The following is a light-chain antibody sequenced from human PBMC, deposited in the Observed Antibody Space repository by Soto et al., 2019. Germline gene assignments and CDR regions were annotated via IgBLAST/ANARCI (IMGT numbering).Light chain of an antibody. V-gene: IGLV2-14*01. CDR1: INDIGSYDY. CDR2: EVS. J-gene: IGLJ2*01. CDR3: TSFARGISIL. Sequence: QAASVSGSPGQWITISCTGSINDIGSYDYVSWYQQHPGKAPKLIISEVSNRPSGVSNRFSGSKSGNAASLTISGLQAEDEADYYCTSFARGISILFGGGTKLTVL.